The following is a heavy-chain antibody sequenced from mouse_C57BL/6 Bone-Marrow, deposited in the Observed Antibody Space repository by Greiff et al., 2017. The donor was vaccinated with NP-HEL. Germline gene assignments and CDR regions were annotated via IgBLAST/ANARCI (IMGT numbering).Heavy chain of an antibody. CDR3: TTGIFDY. V-gene: IGHV14-4*01. Sequence: EVKLMESGAELVRPGASVKLSCTASGFNIKDDYMHWVKQRPEQGLEWIGWIDPENGDTAYASKFQGKATITADTSSNTAYLQLSSLTSEDTAVYYCTTGIFDYWGQGTTLTVSS. CDR2: IDPENGDT. J-gene: IGHJ2*01. CDR1: GFNIKDDY.